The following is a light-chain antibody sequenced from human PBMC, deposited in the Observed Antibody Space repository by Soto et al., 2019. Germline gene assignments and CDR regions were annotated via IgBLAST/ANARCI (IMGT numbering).Light chain of an antibody. Sequence: DIQMTQSPSSLSASVGDRVTITCRASQGISNYLAWYQQKPGKVPKLLIYAASTLQSGVPSRFSGSGSGTDFTLTISSLQPEYVATYYCQKYNSAPRDTFGPGTKVDIK. CDR3: QKYNSAPRDT. V-gene: IGKV1-27*01. CDR1: QGISNY. CDR2: AAS. J-gene: IGKJ3*01.